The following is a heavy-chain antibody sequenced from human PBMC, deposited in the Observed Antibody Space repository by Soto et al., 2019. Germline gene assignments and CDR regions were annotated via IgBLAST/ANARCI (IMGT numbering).Heavy chain of an antibody. CDR2: IYYSGST. Sequence: SETLSLTCTVSGGSISSGDYYWSWIRQPPGKGLEWIGYIYYSGSTYYNLSLKSRVTISVDTSKNQFSLKLSSVTAADTAVYYCARDYDSSGYYFWGQGTLVTVSS. CDR3: ARDYDSSGYYF. J-gene: IGHJ4*02. D-gene: IGHD3-22*01. V-gene: IGHV4-30-4*01. CDR1: GGSISSGDYY.